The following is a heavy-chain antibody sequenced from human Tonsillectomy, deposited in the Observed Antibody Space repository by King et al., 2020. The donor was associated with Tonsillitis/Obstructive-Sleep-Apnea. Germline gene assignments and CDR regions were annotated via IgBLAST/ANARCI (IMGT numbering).Heavy chain of an antibody. CDR3: TTDGKIVGAKGFGY. D-gene: IGHD1-26*01. CDR2: XXXXXXXGXX. Sequence: VQLVESGGGLVKPGGSLRLSCAASGFTFSNAWMNWVRQAPGKGLXWVGXXXXXXXXGXXXXTAPVKGRFTISQDDSKNTQYLQMNSLKTEDTAVYYCTTDGKIVGAKGFGYWGQGTLVTVSS. V-gene: IGHV3-15*07. CDR1: GFTFSNAW. J-gene: IGHJ4*02.